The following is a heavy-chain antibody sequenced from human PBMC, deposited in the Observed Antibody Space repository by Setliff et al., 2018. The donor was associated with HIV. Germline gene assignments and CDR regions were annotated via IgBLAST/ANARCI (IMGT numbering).Heavy chain of an antibody. D-gene: IGHD3-22*01. CDR2: IYCSGST. V-gene: IGHV4-59*11. Sequence: SETLSLTCTVSGGSISSHYWSWIRQPPGKGLEWIGSIYCSGSTNYNPSLKSRVTISVDTSKNQFSLKLSSVTAADTAVYYCARHYYDNSLDYWGQGTLVTVSS. CDR3: ARHYYDNSLDY. J-gene: IGHJ4*02. CDR1: GGSISSHY.